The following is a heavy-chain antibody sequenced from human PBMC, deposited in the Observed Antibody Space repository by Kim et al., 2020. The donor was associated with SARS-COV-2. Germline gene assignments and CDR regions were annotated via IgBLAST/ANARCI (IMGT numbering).Heavy chain of an antibody. CDR3: ARRGGDSYAYYFDY. J-gene: IGHJ4*02. Sequence: GESLKISCKGSGFTFTSYWIAWVRQMPGKGLEWMGIIYPGDSDTRYSPSFQGQVTISADKSISTAYLQWSSLEASDTAMYYCARRGGDSYAYYFDYWGQGTLVTVSS. D-gene: IGHD2-21*02. V-gene: IGHV5-51*01. CDR2: IYPGDSDT. CDR1: GFTFTSYW.